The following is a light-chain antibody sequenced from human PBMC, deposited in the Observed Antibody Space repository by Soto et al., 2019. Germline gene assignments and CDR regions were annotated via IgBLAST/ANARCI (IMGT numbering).Light chain of an antibody. Sequence: QSVLTQPASVSGSPGQSITISCTGTSSDIGGHHFVPWYQQQSGKAPKLVIYEVTDRPSGVSDRFSGSKSGNTASLTISGLQPEDEADYYCSSYTSSSLYVFGTGTKVTVL. CDR1: SSDIGGHHF. CDR3: SSYTSSSLYV. J-gene: IGLJ1*01. V-gene: IGLV2-14*01. CDR2: EVT.